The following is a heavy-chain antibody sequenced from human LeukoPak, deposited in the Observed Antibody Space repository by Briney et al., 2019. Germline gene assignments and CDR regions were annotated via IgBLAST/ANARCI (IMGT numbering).Heavy chain of an antibody. D-gene: IGHD6-6*01. Sequence: PSENLSLTCTVSGGSISSSSYYWSWIRQPPGKGLEWIGEINHSGSTNYNPSLKSRVTISVDTSKNQFSLKLSSVTAADTAVYYCARANKSLITRIAAPQGYFDYWGQGTLVTVSS. CDR2: INHSGST. J-gene: IGHJ4*02. CDR1: GGSISSSSYY. V-gene: IGHV4-39*07. CDR3: ARANKSLITRIAAPQGYFDY.